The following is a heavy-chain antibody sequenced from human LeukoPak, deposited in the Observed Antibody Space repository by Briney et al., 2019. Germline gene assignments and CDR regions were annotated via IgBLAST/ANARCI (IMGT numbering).Heavy chain of an antibody. CDR2: ISGDGGST. J-gene: IGHJ4*02. Sequence: GGSLRLSCAASGFTFDDYAMHWVRQAPGKGLEWVSLISGDGGSTYYADSVKGRFTISRDNSKNSLCLQMNSLSTEDTALYYCAKGGSGWSYYFDFWGQGTLVTVSS. CDR1: GFTFDDYA. CDR3: AKGGSGWSYYFDF. V-gene: IGHV3-43*02. D-gene: IGHD6-19*01.